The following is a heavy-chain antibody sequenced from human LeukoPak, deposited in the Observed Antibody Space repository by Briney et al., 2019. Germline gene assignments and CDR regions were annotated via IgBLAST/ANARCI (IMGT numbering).Heavy chain of an antibody. CDR2: ISAYKGNT. V-gene: IGHV1-18*01. CDR1: GYIFTNYG. D-gene: IGHD6-19*01. Sequence: ASVKVSCTASGYIFTNYGISWVRQAPGQGLEWMGWISAYKGNTNYAQKFQGRVTLTTDTSTSTAYMELRSLRSDDTAVYYCARDPGSFLSSSGWLNWFDPWGQGTLVTVSS. J-gene: IGHJ5*02. CDR3: ARDPGSFLSSSGWLNWFDP.